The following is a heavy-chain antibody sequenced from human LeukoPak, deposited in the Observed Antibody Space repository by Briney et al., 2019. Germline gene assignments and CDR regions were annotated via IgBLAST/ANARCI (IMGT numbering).Heavy chain of an antibody. CDR3: ARDRLWFGEPYYFDY. J-gene: IGHJ4*02. D-gene: IGHD3-10*01. CDR1: GGTFSSYA. CDR2: IIPILGTA. Sequence: SVKVSCKASGGTFSSYAISWVRQAPGQGLEWMGRIIPILGTANYAQKFQGRVTITTDESSSTAYMELSSLRSEDTAVYYCARDRLWFGEPYYFDYWGQGTLVTVSS. V-gene: IGHV1-69*11.